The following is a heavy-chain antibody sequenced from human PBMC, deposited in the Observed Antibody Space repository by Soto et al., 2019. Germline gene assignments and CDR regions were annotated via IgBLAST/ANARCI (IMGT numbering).Heavy chain of an antibody. CDR1: GGTFRNYP. CDR3: ARVLQFRDGQISNFHY. CDR2: IIPVIGVP. V-gene: IGHV1-69*10. Sequence: GXSVKVSCKASGGTFRNYPFSWVRQAPGQGLEWMGGIIPVIGVPSYARKFQGRVTITADASTSTVYVDLSSLTSEDKAVYFCARVLQFRDGQISNFHYWGQGALVTVSS. D-gene: IGHD1-1*01. J-gene: IGHJ4*02.